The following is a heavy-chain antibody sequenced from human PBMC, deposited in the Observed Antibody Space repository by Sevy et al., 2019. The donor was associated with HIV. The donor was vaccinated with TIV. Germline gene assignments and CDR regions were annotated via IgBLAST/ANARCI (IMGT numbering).Heavy chain of an antibody. D-gene: IGHD3-22*01. J-gene: IGHJ5*02. CDR1: GYSISSGYY. Sequence: SETLSLTCTVSGYSISSGYYWGWIRQPPGKGLEWIGSIYYSGSTYYNPSLKSRITISVDTSKNQFSLKLSSVTAADTAVYYCAGVDYYDSSGYRNWFDPWGQGTLVTVSS. V-gene: IGHV4-38-2*02. CDR3: AGVDYYDSSGYRNWFDP. CDR2: IYYSGST.